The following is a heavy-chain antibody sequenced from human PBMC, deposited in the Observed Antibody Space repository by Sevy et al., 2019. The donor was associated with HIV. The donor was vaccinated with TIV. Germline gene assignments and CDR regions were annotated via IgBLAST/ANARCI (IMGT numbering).Heavy chain of an antibody. D-gene: IGHD6-19*01. J-gene: IGHJ4*02. CDR2: IYHSGYS. CDR1: GYSISSDYY. V-gene: IGHV4-38-2*01. CDR3: ARAIGAQVAGLYYFDY. Sequence: SETLSLTCAVSGYSISSDYYWGWIRQPPGKGLEWIGSIYHSGYSYYNPSLKSRVTISVDTSKNQFSLKLSSVTAADTAVYYCARAIGAQVAGLYYFDYWGQGTLVTVSS.